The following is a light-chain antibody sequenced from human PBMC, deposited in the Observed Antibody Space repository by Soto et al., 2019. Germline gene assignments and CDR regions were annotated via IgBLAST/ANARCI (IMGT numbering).Light chain of an antibody. CDR3: QQNKNWPPIT. CDR1: QSVSSN. Sequence: EIVMTQSPATLSVSPGERATLSCRASQSVSSNLAWYQQKPGQAPRLLIYGASTRATGVPARFSGSGSGTEFTLTISSLQSEDFAVYYCQQNKNWPPITFGQGTRLDMK. CDR2: GAS. V-gene: IGKV3-15*01. J-gene: IGKJ5*01.